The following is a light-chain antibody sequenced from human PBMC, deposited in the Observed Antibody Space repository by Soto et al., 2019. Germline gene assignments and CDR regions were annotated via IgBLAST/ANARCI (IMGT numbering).Light chain of an antibody. CDR1: QSVSSN. Sequence: EIVMTRSPATLSVSPGERATLSCRASQSVSSNLAWYQQKPGQAPRLLIYGASTRATGIPARFSGSGSGTEFTLTINSLQSEDFSVYYCQDYNNWPLTFGGGTKVDIK. CDR2: GAS. J-gene: IGKJ4*01. V-gene: IGKV3-15*01. CDR3: QDYNNWPLT.